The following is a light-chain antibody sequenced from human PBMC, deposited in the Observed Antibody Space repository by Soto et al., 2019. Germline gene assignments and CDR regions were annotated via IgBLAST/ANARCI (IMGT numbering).Light chain of an antibody. Sequence: QSVLTQSPSASASLGASVKLTCTLSRGHSSYAIAWHQQQPEKGPRYLMKVNSDGSHSKGDGIPDRFSGSSSGAERYLTISSLQSEDEADYYCQTWGTGIQVFGTGTKLTVL. CDR3: QTWGTGIQV. CDR1: RGHSSYA. CDR2: VNSDGSH. J-gene: IGLJ1*01. V-gene: IGLV4-69*01.